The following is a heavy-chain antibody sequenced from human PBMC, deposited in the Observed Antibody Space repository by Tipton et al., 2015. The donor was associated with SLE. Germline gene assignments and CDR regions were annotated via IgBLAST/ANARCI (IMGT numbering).Heavy chain of an antibody. J-gene: IGHJ4*02. V-gene: IGHV4-59*08. CDR3: AKTVAGAAYLFDL. D-gene: IGHD6-19*01. CDR1: GASISTYY. CDR2: MHHSGNT. Sequence: TLSLTCSVSGASISTYYWGWIRQAPGKGLEWVGCMHHSGNTNYNPSLKSRVTMSVDTSKNLFSLRLTSVTAADTAVYYCAKTVAGAAYLFDLWGQGTLVTVSS.